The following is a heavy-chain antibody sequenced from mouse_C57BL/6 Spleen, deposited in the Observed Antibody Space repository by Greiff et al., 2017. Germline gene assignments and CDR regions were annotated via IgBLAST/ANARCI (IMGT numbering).Heavy chain of an antibody. D-gene: IGHD2-1*01. CDR2: IYPGGGYT. CDR1: GYTFTNYW. V-gene: IGHV1-63*01. J-gene: IGHJ4*01. CDR3: ARGGNYGNAMDY. Sequence: QVQLKQSGAELVRPGTSVKMSCKASGYTFTNYWIGWAKQRPGHGLEWIGDIYPGGGYTNYNEKFKGKATLTADKSSSTAYMQFSSLTSEDSAIYYCARGGNYGNAMDYWGQGTSVTVSS.